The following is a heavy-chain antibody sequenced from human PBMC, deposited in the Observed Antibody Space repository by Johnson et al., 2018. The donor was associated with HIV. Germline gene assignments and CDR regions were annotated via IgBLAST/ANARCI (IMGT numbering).Heavy chain of an antibody. D-gene: IGHD3-3*01. CDR1: GFTFSSYA. V-gene: IGHV3-23*04. CDR3: AKDHGDYDFWSGYYTGAFDI. J-gene: IGHJ3*02. Sequence: VQLVESGGGLVQPGGSLRPSCAASGFTFSSYAMSWVRQAPGKGLEWVSAISGSGGSTYYADSVKGRFTISSDNSKNTLYLQMNSLRAEDTAVYYCAKDHGDYDFWSGYYTGAFDIWGQGTMVTVSS. CDR2: ISGSGGST.